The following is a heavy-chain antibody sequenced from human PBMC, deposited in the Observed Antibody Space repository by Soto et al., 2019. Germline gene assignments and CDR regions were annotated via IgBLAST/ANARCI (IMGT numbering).Heavy chain of an antibody. J-gene: IGHJ5*02. CDR2: ISGSGGST. CDR3: ARDFGIAVAANWFDP. V-gene: IGHV3-20*04. Sequence: GGSLRLSGAASGFTFSSDAMSWVRQAPGKGLEWVSAISGSGGSTGYADSVKGRFTISRDNAKNSLYLQMNSLRAEDTALYYCARDFGIAVAANWFDPWGQGTLVTVSS. CDR1: GFTFSSDA. D-gene: IGHD6-19*01.